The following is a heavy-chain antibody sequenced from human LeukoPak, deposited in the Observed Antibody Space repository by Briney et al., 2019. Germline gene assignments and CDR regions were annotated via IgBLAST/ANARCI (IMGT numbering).Heavy chain of an antibody. V-gene: IGHV3-23*01. CDR3: AKEVPGPGWYTVDY. Sequence: GGSLRLSCAASGFTFSTFALSWFRQAPGKGLEWVSAISSVSRTYYAGSVKGRFAISRDNSENTLFLHMNSLGFEDTAIYYCAKEVPGPGWYTVDYWGQGTLVTVSS. J-gene: IGHJ4*02. CDR1: GFTFSTFA. CDR2: ISSVSRT. D-gene: IGHD6-19*01.